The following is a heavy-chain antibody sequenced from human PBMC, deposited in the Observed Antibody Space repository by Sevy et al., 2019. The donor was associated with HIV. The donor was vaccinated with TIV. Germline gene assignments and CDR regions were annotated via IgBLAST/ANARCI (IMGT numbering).Heavy chain of an antibody. CDR2: IRYDGSNK. V-gene: IGHV3-30*02. CDR3: APLYYYGSGSPWGMDV. D-gene: IGHD3-10*01. CDR1: GFTFSSYG. J-gene: IGHJ6*02. Sequence: GGSLRLSCAASGFTFSSYGMHWVRQAPGKGLEWVAFIRYDGSNKYYADSVKGRFTISRDNSKNTLYLQMNSLRAEDTAVYYCAPLYYYGSGSPWGMDVWGQWTTVTDSS.